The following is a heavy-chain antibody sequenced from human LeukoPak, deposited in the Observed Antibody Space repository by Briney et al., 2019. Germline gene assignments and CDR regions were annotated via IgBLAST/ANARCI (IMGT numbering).Heavy chain of an antibody. CDR3: AKDRISSSGYFDS. CDR1: GFTFDDYA. D-gene: IGHD6-6*01. J-gene: IGHJ4*02. V-gene: IGHV3-9*01. CDR2: INWNSGSI. Sequence: GGSLRLSCAASGFTFDDYAMHWVRQAPGKGLEWVSGINWNSGSIAYADSVKGRFTISRDSAKNSLYLQMNSLRPKDTALYFCAKDRISSSGYFDSWGQGTLVTVSS.